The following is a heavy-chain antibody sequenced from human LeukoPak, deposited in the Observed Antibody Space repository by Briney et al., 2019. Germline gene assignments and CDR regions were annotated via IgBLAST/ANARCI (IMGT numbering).Heavy chain of an antibody. Sequence: GGSLRLSCAASGFTFSSFEMNWVRQAPGKGLEWVSYIGISGSTKYYADSVKGRFTISRDNAKNSLYLQMNSLTAEDTAIYYCAREMGGYPCDYWGQGTLVTVSS. CDR2: IGISGSTK. CDR3: AREMGGYPCDY. D-gene: IGHD5-12*01. CDR1: GFTFSSFE. J-gene: IGHJ4*02. V-gene: IGHV3-48*03.